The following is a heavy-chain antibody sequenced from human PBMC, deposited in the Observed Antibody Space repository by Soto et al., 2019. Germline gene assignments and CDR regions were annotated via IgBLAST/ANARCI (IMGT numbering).Heavy chain of an antibody. CDR2: ISYDGSNK. CDR1: GLTFSSYA. Sequence: GGSLRLSCAASGLTFSSYAMHWVRQAPGKGLEWVAVISYDGSNKYYADSVKGRFTISRDNSKNTLYLQMNSLRAEDTAVYYCARDAAPYYDFWSGYGATPFDYWGQGTLVTVSS. D-gene: IGHD3-3*01. J-gene: IGHJ4*02. V-gene: IGHV3-30-3*01. CDR3: ARDAAPYYDFWSGYGATPFDY.